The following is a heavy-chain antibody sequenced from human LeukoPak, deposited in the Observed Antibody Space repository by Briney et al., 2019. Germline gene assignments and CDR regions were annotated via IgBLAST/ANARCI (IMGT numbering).Heavy chain of an antibody. J-gene: IGHJ4*02. CDR2: ISAYYGDT. Sequence: GASVKVSCKASGYIFTSYGIIWVRQAPGQGLELMGCISAYYGDTKYAENFQGRVTMTTDTSTSTAYLELRSLTSDDTALYFCARDPFNNYYDNSNFALDYWGQGTLVAVSS. CDR3: ARDPFNNYYDNSNFALDY. D-gene: IGHD3-22*01. V-gene: IGHV1-18*01. CDR1: GYIFTSYG.